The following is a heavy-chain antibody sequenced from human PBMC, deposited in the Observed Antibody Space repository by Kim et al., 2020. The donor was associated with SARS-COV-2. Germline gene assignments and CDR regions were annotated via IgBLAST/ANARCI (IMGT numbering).Heavy chain of an antibody. D-gene: IGHD3-22*01. CDR3: AREGYYDSSGYYHHDAFDI. Sequence: SETLSLTCTVSGGSISSYYWSWIRQPPGKGLEWIAYIYYSGSTNYNPSLKSRVTISLDTSKNQFSLKLSPVTAADTAVYYCAREGYYDSSGYYHHDAFDIWGQGTMVTVSS. V-gene: IGHV4-59*01. CDR1: GGSISSYY. J-gene: IGHJ3*02. CDR2: IYYSGST.